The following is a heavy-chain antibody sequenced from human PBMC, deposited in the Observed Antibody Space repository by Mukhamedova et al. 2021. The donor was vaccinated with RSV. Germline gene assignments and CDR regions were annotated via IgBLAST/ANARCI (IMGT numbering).Heavy chain of an antibody. CDR2: ITESIT. V-gene: IGHV3-23*01. CDR3: AKDAYCRSSGCKFDAFDI. J-gene: IGHJ3*02. D-gene: IGHD2-2*01. Sequence: GKGLEWVSAITESITYYADSVKGRFTISRDNSRDTLYLQMNSLRAEDTAVYYCAKDAYCRSSGCKFDAFDIWGQGTMVTVSS.